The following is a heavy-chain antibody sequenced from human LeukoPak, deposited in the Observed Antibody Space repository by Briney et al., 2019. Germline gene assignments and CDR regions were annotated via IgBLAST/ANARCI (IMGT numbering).Heavy chain of an antibody. CDR3: ARAEPMIAAARYYYYYYMDV. Sequence: SETLSLTCTVSGGSISSYYWSWIRQPPGKGLEWIGYIHYSGSTNYNPSLKSRVTISVDTSKNQFSLKLSSVTAAHTAVYYCARAEPMIAAARYYYYYYMDVWGKGTTVTVSS. V-gene: IGHV4-59*01. D-gene: IGHD6-13*01. CDR2: IHYSGST. CDR1: GGSISSYY. J-gene: IGHJ6*03.